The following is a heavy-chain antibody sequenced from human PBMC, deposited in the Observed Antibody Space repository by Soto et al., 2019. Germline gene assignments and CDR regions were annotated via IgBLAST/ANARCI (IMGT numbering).Heavy chain of an antibody. CDR2: ISYDGSNK. D-gene: IGHD1-1*01. CDR3: AREGDRWLQLVFDY. Sequence: QVQLVESGGGVVQPGRSLRLSCAASGFTFSSYAMHWVRQAPGKGLEWVAVISYDGSNKYYAESVKGRFTISRDNSKNTLYLQMTSLRAEDTAVYYCAREGDRWLQLVFDYWGQGTLVTVSS. J-gene: IGHJ4*02. CDR1: GFTFSSYA. V-gene: IGHV3-30-3*01.